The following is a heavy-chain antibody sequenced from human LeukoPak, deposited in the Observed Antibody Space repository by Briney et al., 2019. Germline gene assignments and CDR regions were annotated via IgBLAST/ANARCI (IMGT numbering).Heavy chain of an antibody. J-gene: IGHJ4*02. V-gene: IGHV3-66*01. D-gene: IGHD3-22*01. Sequence: GGSLRLSCAASGFTVSSNYMSWVRQAPGKGLEWVSVIYSGGSTYYADSVKGRFTISRDNSKNTLYLQMNSLRAEDTAVYCCAREIRYYDSSGYPLYYFDYWGQGTLVTVSS. CDR3: AREIRYYDSSGYPLYYFDY. CDR2: IYSGGST. CDR1: GFTVSSNY.